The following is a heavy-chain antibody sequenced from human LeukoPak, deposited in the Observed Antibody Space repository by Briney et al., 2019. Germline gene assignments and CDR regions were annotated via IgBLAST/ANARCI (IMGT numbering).Heavy chain of an antibody. D-gene: IGHD3/OR15-3a*01. V-gene: IGHV3-66*01. Sequence: GGSLRLSCAASGFTVSSNYMSWVRQAPGKGLEWVSVIYSGGSTYYADSVKGRFTISRDNSKNTLYLQMNSLRAEDTAVYYCARALVGTGLDYWGQGTLVTVSS. J-gene: IGHJ4*02. CDR3: ARALVGTGLDY. CDR2: IYSGGST. CDR1: GFTVSSNY.